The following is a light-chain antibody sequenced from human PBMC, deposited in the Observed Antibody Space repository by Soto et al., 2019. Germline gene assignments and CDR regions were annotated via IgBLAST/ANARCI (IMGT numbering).Light chain of an antibody. Sequence: EIEMTQSPATLSLAPGERVTLSCRASESVSTNLAWYQQKAGQAPRLLIYGASTRATGIPDRFSGSGSGTDFTLTISSLQPEDFATYYCQQSYSTITFGQGTRLEIK. CDR3: QQSYSTIT. CDR1: ESVSTN. J-gene: IGKJ5*01. V-gene: IGKV3D-15*01. CDR2: GAS.